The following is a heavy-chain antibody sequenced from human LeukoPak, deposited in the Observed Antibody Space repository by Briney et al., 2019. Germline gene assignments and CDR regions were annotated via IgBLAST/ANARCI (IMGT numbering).Heavy chain of an antibody. CDR3: ATYPGSSWYEFYWFDP. CDR2: ISSSSYI. CDR1: GFTFSSYS. D-gene: IGHD6-13*01. J-gene: IGHJ5*02. V-gene: IGHV3-21*01. Sequence: GGSLRLSCAASGFTFSSYSMNWVRQAPGKRLEWVSSISSSSYIYYADSVKGRFTISRDNAKNSLYLQMNSLRAEDTAVYYCATYPGSSWYEFYWFDPWGQGTLVTVSS.